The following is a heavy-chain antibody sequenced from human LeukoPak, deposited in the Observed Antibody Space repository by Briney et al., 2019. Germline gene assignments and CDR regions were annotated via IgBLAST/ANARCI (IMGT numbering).Heavy chain of an antibody. CDR2: IYHSGST. Sequence: SQTLSLTCTVSGGSISSGYYWGWIRQPPGKGLEWIGSIYHSGSTYYNPSLKSRVTISVDTSKNQFSLKLSSVTAADTAVYYCASVPGYYDFWSGYYPYYYFDYWGQGTLVTVSS. CDR3: ASVPGYYDFWSGYYPYYYFDY. J-gene: IGHJ4*02. V-gene: IGHV4-38-2*02. D-gene: IGHD3-3*01. CDR1: GGSISSGYY.